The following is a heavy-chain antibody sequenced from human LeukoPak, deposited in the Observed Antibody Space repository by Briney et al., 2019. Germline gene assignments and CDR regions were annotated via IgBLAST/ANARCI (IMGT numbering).Heavy chain of an antibody. CDR2: ISWNSGSI. CDR1: GFTFDDYA. V-gene: IGHV3-9*01. Sequence: GGSLRLSCAASGFTFDDYAMHWVRQAPGMGLEWVSGISWNSGSIGYADSVKGRFTISRDNAKNSLYLQMNSLRAEDTALYYCANKRGWGQGTLVTVSS. J-gene: IGHJ4*02. CDR3: ANKRG.